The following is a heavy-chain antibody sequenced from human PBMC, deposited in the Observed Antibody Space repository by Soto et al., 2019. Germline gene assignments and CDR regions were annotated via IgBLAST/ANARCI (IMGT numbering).Heavy chain of an antibody. Sequence: SETLSLTCTVSGGSISSGDYYWSWIRQPPGKGLEWIGYIYYSGSTYYNPSLKSRVTISVDTSKNQFSLKLSSVTAADTAVYYCARSRGDYGDAFDIWGQGTMVTVSS. CDR1: GGSISSGDYY. D-gene: IGHD4-17*01. V-gene: IGHV4-30-4*01. CDR3: ARSRGDYGDAFDI. J-gene: IGHJ3*02. CDR2: IYYSGST.